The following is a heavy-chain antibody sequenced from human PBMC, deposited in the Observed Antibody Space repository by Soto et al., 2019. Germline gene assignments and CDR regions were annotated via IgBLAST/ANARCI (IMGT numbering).Heavy chain of an antibody. Sequence: SETLSLTCTVSGGSISSSSYYWGWIRQPPGKGLEWIGSIYYSGSTYYNPSLKSRVTISVDTSKNQFSLKLSSVTAADTAVYYCATSRSSSWYSPFDYWGQGXLVTVYS. J-gene: IGHJ4*02. CDR3: ATSRSSSWYSPFDY. CDR2: IYYSGST. V-gene: IGHV4-39*01. D-gene: IGHD6-13*01. CDR1: GGSISSSSYY.